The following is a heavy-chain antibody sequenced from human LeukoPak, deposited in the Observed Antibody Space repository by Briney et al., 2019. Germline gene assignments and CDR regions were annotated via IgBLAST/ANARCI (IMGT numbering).Heavy chain of an antibody. V-gene: IGHV3-30*03. Sequence: PGGSLRLSCAASGFTFSNYGMHWVRQAPGRGLEWVAIISYDGSDSYYADSVRGRFTISRDNSKSTLYLQMNSLRAEDTAVYYCARVGYYDSSGYYTGGDYYFDYWGQGTLVTVSS. CDR2: ISYDGSDS. CDR1: GFTFSNYG. CDR3: ARVGYYDSSGYYTGGDYYFDY. D-gene: IGHD3-22*01. J-gene: IGHJ4*02.